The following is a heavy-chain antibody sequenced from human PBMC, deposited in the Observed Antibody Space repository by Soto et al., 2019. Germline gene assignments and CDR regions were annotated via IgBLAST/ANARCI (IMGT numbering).Heavy chain of an antibody. D-gene: IGHD3-22*01. CDR3: ARIGPPPYDSSGYYSWFDP. CDR2: IYPGDSDT. Sequence: PGESLKISCKGSGYSFTSYWIGWVRQMPGKGLEWMGIIYPGDSDTRYSPSFQGQVTISADKSISTAYLQWSSLKASDTAMYYCARIGPPPYDSSGYYSWFDPWGQGTLVTVSS. J-gene: IGHJ5*02. CDR1: GYSFTSYW. V-gene: IGHV5-51*01.